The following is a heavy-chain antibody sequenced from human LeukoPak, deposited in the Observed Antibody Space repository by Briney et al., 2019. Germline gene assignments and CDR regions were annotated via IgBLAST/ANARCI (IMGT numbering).Heavy chain of an antibody. J-gene: IGHJ4*02. CDR3: ARERCGGGSCYYFDY. Sequence: VASVKVSCKASGGTFSSYAISWVRQAPGQGLEWMGRIIPILGIANYAQKFQGRVTITADKSTSTAYMELSSLRSEDTAVYYCARERCGGGSCYYFDYWGQGTLVTISS. CDR1: GGTFSSYA. V-gene: IGHV1-69*04. D-gene: IGHD2-15*01. CDR2: IIPILGIA.